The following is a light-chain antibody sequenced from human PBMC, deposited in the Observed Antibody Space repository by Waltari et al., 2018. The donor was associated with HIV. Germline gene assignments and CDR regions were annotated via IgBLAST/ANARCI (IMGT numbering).Light chain of an antibody. CDR3: VSYTEKDTFLL. V-gene: IGLV2-8*01. J-gene: IGLJ2*01. Sequence: QSALTQPPSASGSPGQSVAISCTGSRNDIGTSNFVSSYHHPPGKAPKLLIYDVTRRPPGIPDRFSGTKSGYTASLTVSDLQVEDEADYYCVSYTEKDTFLLFGGGTKLAV. CDR1: RNDIGTSNF. CDR2: DVT.